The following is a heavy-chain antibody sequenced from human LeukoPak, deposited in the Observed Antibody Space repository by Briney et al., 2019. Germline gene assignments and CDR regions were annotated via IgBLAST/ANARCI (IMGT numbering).Heavy chain of an antibody. Sequence: SETLSLTCTVSSGSFNSYYWSWIRQPPGKGLEWIGYIYYSGSTNYNPSLKSRVTISVDTSKNQFSLKLSSVTAADTAVYYCARVPAAPRLYMDVWGQGTTVIVSS. J-gene: IGHJ6*02. D-gene: IGHD2-2*01. CDR3: ARVPAAPRLYMDV. CDR2: IYYSGST. CDR1: SGSFNSYY. V-gene: IGHV4-59*01.